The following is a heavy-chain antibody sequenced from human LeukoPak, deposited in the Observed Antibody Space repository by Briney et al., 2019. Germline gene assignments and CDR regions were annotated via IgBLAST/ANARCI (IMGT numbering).Heavy chain of an antibody. V-gene: IGHV3-53*01. CDR1: GFTVSSNY. J-gene: IGHJ4*02. Sequence: GGSLTLSCAASGFTVSSNYMSWVRQAPGKGLEWVSVIYSGGSTYYADSVKGRFTISRDNSKNTLYLQMNSLRAEDTAVYFCARVAAAGNYYFDYWGQGTLVTVSS. D-gene: IGHD6-13*01. CDR3: ARVAAAGNYYFDY. CDR2: IYSGGST.